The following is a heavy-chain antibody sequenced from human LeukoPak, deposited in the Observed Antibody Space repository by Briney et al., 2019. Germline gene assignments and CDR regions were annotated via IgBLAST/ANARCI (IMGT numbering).Heavy chain of an antibody. CDR3: AREIIVGAHNWFGP. V-gene: IGHV3-64*01. D-gene: IGHD1-26*01. Sequence: PGGSLRLSCAASGFTFSSYAMHWVRQAAGKGLEYVSGISSNGGSTYYANSVKGRFTISRDNSKNTLYLQMGSLRAEDMAVYYCAREIIVGAHNWFGPWGQGTLVTVSS. J-gene: IGHJ5*02. CDR2: ISSNGGST. CDR1: GFTFSSYA.